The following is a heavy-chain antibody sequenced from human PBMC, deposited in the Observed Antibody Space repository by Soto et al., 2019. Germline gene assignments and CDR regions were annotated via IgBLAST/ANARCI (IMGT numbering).Heavy chain of an antibody. V-gene: IGHV4-30-4*01. CDR3: ATSLLPSSGELSLFDD. CDR2: IYYSGST. J-gene: IGHJ4*02. CDR1: GGSISSGDYY. D-gene: IGHD3-10*01. Sequence: SETLSLTCTVSGGSISSGDYYRSWIRQPPGKGLEWIGYIYYSGSTYYNPSLKSRVTISVDTSKNQFSLKLSSVTAADTAVYYCATSLLPSSGELSLFDDWGQGTLGTVSS.